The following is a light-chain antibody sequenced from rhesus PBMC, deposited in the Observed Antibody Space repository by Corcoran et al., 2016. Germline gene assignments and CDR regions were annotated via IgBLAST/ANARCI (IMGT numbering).Light chain of an antibody. CDR2: KAS. CDR1: QGISSW. V-gene: IGKV1-21*01. Sequence: DIQMTQSPSSLSASVGDRVTITCRASQGISSWLAWYQQNPWKAHKLLIYKASRLQSGVPSRFSGSGSGTDVTLTNSSLQSEDFSTYYCQQYNSAPWTVGQGTKVEIK. J-gene: IGKJ1*01. CDR3: QQYNSAPWT.